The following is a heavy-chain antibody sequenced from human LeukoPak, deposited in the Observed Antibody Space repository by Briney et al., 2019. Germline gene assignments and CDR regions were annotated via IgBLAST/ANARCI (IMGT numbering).Heavy chain of an antibody. CDR3: ARYCSGGSCKDDY. D-gene: IGHD2-15*01. J-gene: IGHJ4*02. CDR1: GFTFSSYT. V-gene: IGHV3-21*01. CDR2: ISRSNIYK. Sequence: PGGSLRLSCAASGFTFSSYTMNWVRLAPGKGLEWVSSISRSNIYKYYADSVKGRFTISRDNAKNSLHLQMNSLRAEDTAVYYCARYCSGGSCKDDYWGQGTLVTVSS.